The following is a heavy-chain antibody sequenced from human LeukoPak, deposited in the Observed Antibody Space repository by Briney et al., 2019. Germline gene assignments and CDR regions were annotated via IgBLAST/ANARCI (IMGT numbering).Heavy chain of an antibody. J-gene: IGHJ4*02. CDR3: AKYSSGWCFEY. D-gene: IGHD6-19*01. Sequence: PGGSLRLSCAASGFTFSSYAVSWVRQAPGKGLEWVSGISASGGSTYYADSVKGRFTTSRDNSKNTLYLQMNSLRAEDTAVYYCAKYSSGWCFEYWGQGTLVTVSS. CDR1: GFTFSSYA. CDR2: ISASGGST. V-gene: IGHV3-23*01.